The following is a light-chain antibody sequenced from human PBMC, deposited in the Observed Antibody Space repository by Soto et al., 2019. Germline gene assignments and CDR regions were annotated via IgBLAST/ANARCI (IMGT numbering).Light chain of an antibody. CDR3: QQSHNYMYT. J-gene: IGKJ2*01. CDR2: EAS. Sequence: ELVLSQSPATLSVSPGERATLSCRASQSIGKNLAWYQQKPGQAPTLLIYEASTRATGVPARFSGSGSGTEFTLTISSLQSEDFAIYYCQQSHNYMYTFGQGTKVDIK. CDR1: QSIGKN. V-gene: IGKV3-15*01.